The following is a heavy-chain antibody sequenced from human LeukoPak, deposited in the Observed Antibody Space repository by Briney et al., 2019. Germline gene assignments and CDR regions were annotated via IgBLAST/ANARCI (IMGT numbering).Heavy chain of an antibody. CDR1: GFTFSSYS. Sequence: GGSLRLSCAASGFTFSSYSMNWVRQAPGKGLEWVANINQDGSEKYYVDSVKGRFTISRDNAKNSLYLQMNSLRAEDTAVYYCARLYYYRSGYYYMDVWGKGTTVTVS. J-gene: IGHJ6*03. V-gene: IGHV3-7*01. CDR2: INQDGSEK. CDR3: ARLYYYRSGYYYMDV. D-gene: IGHD3-10*01.